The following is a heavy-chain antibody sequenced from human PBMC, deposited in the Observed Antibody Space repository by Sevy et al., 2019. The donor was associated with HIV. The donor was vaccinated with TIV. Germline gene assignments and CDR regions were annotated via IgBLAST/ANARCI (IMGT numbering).Heavy chain of an antibody. CDR3: ARDCNSASCLWGLDV. Sequence: GGSLRLSCAASGFTFSNYWMTWVRQAPGKGLEWVANIKRDGSERYYLASVKGRFTISGDNAKKSLYLQMNSLTAEDTAVYYCARDCNSASCLWGLDVWGQGTTVTVSS. V-gene: IGHV3-7*03. D-gene: IGHD1-26*01. CDR1: GFTFSNYW. J-gene: IGHJ6*02. CDR2: IKRDGSER.